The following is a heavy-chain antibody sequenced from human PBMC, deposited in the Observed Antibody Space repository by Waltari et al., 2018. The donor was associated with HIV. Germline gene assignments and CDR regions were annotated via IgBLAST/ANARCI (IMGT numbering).Heavy chain of an antibody. V-gene: IGHV1-69*13. D-gene: IGHD4-17*01. Sequence: QVQLVQSGAEVKKPGSSVKVSCKASGGSFSGYGISWVRQAPGPGLEWMGEIIPMFATADFTQRFQGRGTITADESTGSAYMELTGLLPEDTAVYYCATGSYGDYGGFDFWGQGTLVTVSS. CDR2: IIPMFATA. CDR3: ATGSYGDYGGFDF. J-gene: IGHJ4*02. CDR1: GGSFSGYG.